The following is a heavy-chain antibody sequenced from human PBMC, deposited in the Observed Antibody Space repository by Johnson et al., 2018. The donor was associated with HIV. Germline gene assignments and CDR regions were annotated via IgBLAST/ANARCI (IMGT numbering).Heavy chain of an antibody. CDR2: IKQDGSEK. J-gene: IGHJ3*02. V-gene: IGHV3-7*01. CDR1: GFIFSSYW. CDR3: VCLRVSLSAFDI. D-gene: IGHD2-21*01. Sequence: VQLVESRGVLVQPGGSLRLSCAASGFIFSSYWMSWVRQAPGKGLEWVANIKQDGSEKYYVDSVKGRFTISRDNAKNSLYLQMNSLRAEDTAVYYCVCLRVSLSAFDIWGQGTMVTVSS.